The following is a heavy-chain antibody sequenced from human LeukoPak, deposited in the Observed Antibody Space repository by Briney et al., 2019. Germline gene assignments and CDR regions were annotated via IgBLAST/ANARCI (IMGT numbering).Heavy chain of an antibody. Sequence: GGSLRLSCAASGFTFSSYAMHWVRQAPGKGLEWVAVISYDGSNKYYADSVKGRFTISRDNSKNTLYLQMNSLRAEDTAVYYCARYGGNPLGAFDIWGQGTMVTVSS. V-gene: IGHV3-30-3*01. D-gene: IGHD4-23*01. CDR2: ISYDGSNK. CDR1: GFTFSSYA. J-gene: IGHJ3*02. CDR3: ARYGGNPLGAFDI.